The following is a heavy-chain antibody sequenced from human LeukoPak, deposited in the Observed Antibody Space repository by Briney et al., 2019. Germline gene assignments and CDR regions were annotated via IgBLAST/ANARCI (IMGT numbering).Heavy chain of an antibody. J-gene: IGHJ4*02. V-gene: IGHV3-21*04. CDR2: ISSSSSYI. CDR3: AGAMGPKYYYDSSGSLDY. D-gene: IGHD3-22*01. CDR1: GFSFSTYN. Sequence: GGSLRLSCAASGFSFSTYNMNWVRQAPGKGLEWVSSISSSSSYIYYADSVKGRFTISRDNSKNTLYLQMNSLRAEDTAVYYCAGAMGPKYYYDSSGSLDYWGQGTLVTVSS.